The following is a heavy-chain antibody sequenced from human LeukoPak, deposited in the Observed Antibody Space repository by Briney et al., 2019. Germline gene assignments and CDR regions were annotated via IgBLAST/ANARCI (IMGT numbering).Heavy chain of an antibody. Sequence: GGSLRLSCAASGFTFSSYAMSWVRQAPGKGLEWVSAISGSGGSTYYADSVKGRFTISRDNSKNTLYMQTNSLRAEDTAVYYCVKDGSSWYVDYFDDWGQGTLVTVSS. CDR2: ISGSGGST. CDR3: VKDGSSWYVDYFDD. V-gene: IGHV3-23*01. CDR1: GFTFSSYA. D-gene: IGHD6-13*01. J-gene: IGHJ4*02.